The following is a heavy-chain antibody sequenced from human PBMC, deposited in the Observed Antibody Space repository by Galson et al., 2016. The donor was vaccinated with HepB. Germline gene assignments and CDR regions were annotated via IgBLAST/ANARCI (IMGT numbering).Heavy chain of an antibody. D-gene: IGHD3-10*01. J-gene: IGHJ4*03. CDR2: IKPILGTP. CDR1: GVTPSTSA. CDR3: ARDVVTLARGSGPSTLAH. V-gene: IGHV1-69*13. Sequence: SVKVSCKASGVTPSTSAITWVRQAPGQGFEWMGGIKPILGTPNYAQKFLGRMTITADASSGTNYMELSSLTSDDTAIYYCARDVVTLARGSGPSTLAHWGQGTLVAVSS.